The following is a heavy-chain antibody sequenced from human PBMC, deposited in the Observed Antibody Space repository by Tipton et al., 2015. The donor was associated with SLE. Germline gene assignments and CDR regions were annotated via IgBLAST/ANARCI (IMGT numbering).Heavy chain of an antibody. J-gene: IGHJ3*01. CDR1: GFTFSSHW. Sequence: GSLRLSCADSGFTFSSHWMTWVRQAPGKGLEWVSVIYSGGSTYYADSVKGRFTISRDNSKDTLYLQMNGLRAEDTAVYYCARKDAFDFWGQGTTVIVSS. CDR2: IYSGGST. V-gene: IGHV3-23*03. CDR3: ARKDAFDF.